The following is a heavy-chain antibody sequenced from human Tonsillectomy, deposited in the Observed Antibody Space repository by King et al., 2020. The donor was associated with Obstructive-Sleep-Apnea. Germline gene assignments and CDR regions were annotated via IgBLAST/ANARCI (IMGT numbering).Heavy chain of an antibody. D-gene: IGHD6-13*01. J-gene: IGHJ4*02. CDR1: GFTFISYG. V-gene: IGHV3-33*01. Sequence: VQLVESGGGVVQPGRSLRLSCAASGFTFISYGMHWVRQAPGQGLEWGAVIWYDGSNKYYADSVKGRFTLARDNYKNTLYLQMNSLRSEDTAVYYWARDSGYSSSWPDYWGQGTLVTVSS. CDR3: ARDSGYSSSWPDY. CDR2: IWYDGSNK.